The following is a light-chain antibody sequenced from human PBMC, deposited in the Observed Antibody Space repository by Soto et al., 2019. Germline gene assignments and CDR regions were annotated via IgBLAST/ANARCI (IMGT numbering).Light chain of an antibody. CDR3: KSYAGTNTYV. V-gene: IGLV2-8*01. CDR1: KNDIGVYYF. Sequence: QSVLTQPPSASGSPGQSVTISCTGTKNDIGVYYFVSWYQHHPGKAPRLIIYEVVQRPSGVPDRFSGSKSGNTASLTVSGLQAADDAYYFCKSYAGTNTYVFGRGTKVTV. CDR2: EVV. J-gene: IGLJ1*01.